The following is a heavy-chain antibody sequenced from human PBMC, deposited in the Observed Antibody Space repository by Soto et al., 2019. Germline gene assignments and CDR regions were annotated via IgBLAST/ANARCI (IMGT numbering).Heavy chain of an antibody. J-gene: IGHJ6*02. D-gene: IGHD3-22*01. CDR2: IHHSGDT. CDR3: TSIEYDDSRGYYNLDV. CDR1: GVSISSNNW. V-gene: IGHV4-4*02. Sequence: QVQLQESGPGLVKPSGTLSLTCAVSGVSISSNNWWSWVRQPPGKGLKWIGEIHHSGDTNYNPSLKSRVTISVDKSTNQFSLRLTSVTAADTAIFYCTSIEYDDSRGYYNLDVWGQGTTVTVSS.